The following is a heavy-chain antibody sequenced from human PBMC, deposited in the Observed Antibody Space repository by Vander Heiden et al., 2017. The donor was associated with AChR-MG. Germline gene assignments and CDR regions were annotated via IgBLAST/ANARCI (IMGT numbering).Heavy chain of an antibody. Sequence: QVQLVQSGAEVKKPGASVKVSCKASGYTFTSYDINWVRQATGQGLEWMGWMNPNSGNTGYAQKFQGRVTMTRNTSISTAYMELSSLRSEDTAVYYCARSQQWLVQEGRYYYYYGMDVWGQGTTVTVSS. J-gene: IGHJ6*02. CDR1: GYTFTSYD. CDR2: MNPNSGNT. D-gene: IGHD6-19*01. CDR3: ARSQQWLVQEGRYYYYYGMDV. V-gene: IGHV1-8*01.